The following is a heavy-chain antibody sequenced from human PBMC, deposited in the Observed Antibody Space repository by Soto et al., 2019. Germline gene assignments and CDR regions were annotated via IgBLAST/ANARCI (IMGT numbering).Heavy chain of an antibody. CDR3: AREVPFVYGMVV. Sequence: QVQLQESGPGLVKPSETLSLSCTVSGGSITDYYWSWIRQPPGKGLEWIGYIYYSGSTKYSSSFKSRATIFVDRSKNQCSLRLSSMTAADTAVYYCAREVPFVYGMVVWGPGTTVVVSS. CDR1: GGSITDYY. J-gene: IGHJ6*02. CDR2: IYYSGST. V-gene: IGHV4-59*01. D-gene: IGHD2-2*01.